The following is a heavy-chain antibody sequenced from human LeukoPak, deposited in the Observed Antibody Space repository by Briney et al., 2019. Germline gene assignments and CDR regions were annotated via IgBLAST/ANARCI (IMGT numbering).Heavy chain of an antibody. J-gene: IGHJ4*02. CDR2: ISWNSGSI. V-gene: IGHV3-9*01. Sequence: RSLRLSCAASGFTFDDYAMHWVRQAPGKGLEWVSXISWNSGSIGYADSVKGRFTISRDNAKNSLYLQMNSLRAEDTALYYCAKDFGRFGELLYSYWGQGTLVTVSS. CDR1: GFTFDDYA. D-gene: IGHD3-10*01. CDR3: AKDFGRFGELLYSY.